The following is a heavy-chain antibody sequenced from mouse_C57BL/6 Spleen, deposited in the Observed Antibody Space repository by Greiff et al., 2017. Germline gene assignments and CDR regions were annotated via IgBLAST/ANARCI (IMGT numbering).Heavy chain of an antibody. V-gene: IGHV1-82*01. CDR3: ARSYHYYAMDY. CDR1: GYAFSSSW. J-gene: IGHJ4*01. Sequence: VKLQQSGPELVKPGASVKISCKASGYAFSSSWMNWVKQRPGKGLEWIGRIYPGDGDTNYNGKFKGKATLTADKSSSTAYMQLSSLTSEDSAVYFCARSYHYYAMDYWGQGTSVTVSS. CDR2: IYPGDGDT. D-gene: IGHD6-5*01.